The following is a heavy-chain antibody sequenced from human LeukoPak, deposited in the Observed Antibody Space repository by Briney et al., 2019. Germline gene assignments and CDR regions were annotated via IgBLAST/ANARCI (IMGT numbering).Heavy chain of an antibody. V-gene: IGHV4-4*02. J-gene: IGHJ4*02. Sequence: PSGTLSLTCSVSGGSISSSNWWSWVRQPPGKGLEWIGEIYQSGSTNYNPTLKSRDTMSVDKSRNQFSLSLTSVTAADTAVYYCARGEQYGSGTVQFDYWGQGTLVTVSS. CDR2: IYQSGST. CDR3: ARGEQYGSGTVQFDY. CDR1: GGSISSSNW. D-gene: IGHD3-10*01.